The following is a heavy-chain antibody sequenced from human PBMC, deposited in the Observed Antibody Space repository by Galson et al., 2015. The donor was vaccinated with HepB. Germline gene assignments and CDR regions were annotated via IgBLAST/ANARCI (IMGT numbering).Heavy chain of an antibody. Sequence: SLRLSCAASGFTFSDSAIHWVRQASGRRLEWVASVSHHGRDTYYADSVQGRFTVSRDNSNNTLFLEMKSLRVGDTARYFCAKSLTSGWYQYDCWGQGILVTVSS. CDR2: VSHHGRDT. D-gene: IGHD6-19*01. J-gene: IGHJ4*02. V-gene: IGHV3-23*01. CDR1: GFTFSDSA. CDR3: AKSLTSGWYQYDC.